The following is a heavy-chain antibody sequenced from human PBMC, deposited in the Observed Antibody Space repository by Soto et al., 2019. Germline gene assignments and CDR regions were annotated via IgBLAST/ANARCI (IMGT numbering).Heavy chain of an antibody. D-gene: IGHD1-1*01. CDR2: INDRGDNT. J-gene: IGHJ4*02. CDR1: GFTFSSFG. V-gene: IGHV3-23*01. Sequence: VGSLRLSCAASGFTFSSFGMNWVRRAPGKGLEWVSLINDRGDNTFYADSVKGRFTISRDNSKNTLYLQLNGLRAEDTAVYYCAKAARTTTLYNFDFWGQGTLVTVSS. CDR3: AKAARTTTLYNFDF.